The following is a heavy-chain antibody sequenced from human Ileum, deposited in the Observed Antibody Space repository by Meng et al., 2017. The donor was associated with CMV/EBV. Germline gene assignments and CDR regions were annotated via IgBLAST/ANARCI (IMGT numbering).Heavy chain of an antibody. CDR1: GYTHSSYG. Sequence: QGQLVQSGAAVKKPGASVKVSCKASGYTHSSYGISWVRQAPGQGLEWMGWISGYDGSTNYAQKFQGRVSMTTDTSTSTAYMELRSLRSDDTAVYYCARGSPPDYWGQGTLVTVSS. CDR2: ISGYDGST. J-gene: IGHJ4*02. V-gene: IGHV1-18*01. CDR3: ARGSPPDY.